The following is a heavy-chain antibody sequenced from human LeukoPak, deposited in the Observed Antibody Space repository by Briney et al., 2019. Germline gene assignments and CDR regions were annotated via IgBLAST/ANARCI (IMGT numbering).Heavy chain of an antibody. CDR2: INYSGST. CDR1: GGSISSSSHY. Sequence: SETLSLTCTVSGGSISSSSHYWSWIRQPPGKGLEWIASINYSGSTYYNPSLKSRVTISVDTSKNQFSLKLSSVTAADTAVYYCIHDSSGYYYYFDYWGQGTLVTVSS. D-gene: IGHD3-22*01. CDR3: IHDSSGYYYYFDY. V-gene: IGHV4-39*01. J-gene: IGHJ4*02.